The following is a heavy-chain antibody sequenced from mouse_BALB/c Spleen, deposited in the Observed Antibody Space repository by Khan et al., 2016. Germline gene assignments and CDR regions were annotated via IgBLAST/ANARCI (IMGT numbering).Heavy chain of an antibody. CDR3: ARTARIKY. CDR1: GYSITSGYG. D-gene: IGHD1-2*01. CDR2: ISYSGST. V-gene: IGHV3-2*02. J-gene: IGHJ2*01. Sequence: EVQLQESGPGLVKPSQSLSLTCTVTGYSITSGYGWNWIRQFPGNKLEWMGYISYSGSTNYNTSLKSRISITRDTSKNQFFLQLNSVTTDDTATYYCARTARIKYWGQGTTLTVSS.